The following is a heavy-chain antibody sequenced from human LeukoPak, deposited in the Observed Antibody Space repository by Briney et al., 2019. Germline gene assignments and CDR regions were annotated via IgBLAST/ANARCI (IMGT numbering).Heavy chain of an antibody. CDR2: ISYDGSNK. J-gene: IGHJ4*02. D-gene: IGHD6-19*01. CDR1: GFTFSSYA. Sequence: GGSLRLSCAASGFTFSSYAMHWVRQAPGKGLEWVAVISYDGSNKYYADSVKGRFTISRDNSKNTLYLQMSSLRAEDTAVYYCARGRGFLAGYWGQGTLVTVSS. CDR3: ARGRGFLAGY. V-gene: IGHV3-30-3*01.